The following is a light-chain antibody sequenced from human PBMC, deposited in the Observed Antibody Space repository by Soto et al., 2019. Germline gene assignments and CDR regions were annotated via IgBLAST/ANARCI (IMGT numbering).Light chain of an antibody. CDR1: SSNIGAGYD. Sequence: QLVLTQPPSVSEAPGQRVTISCTGTSSNIGAGYDVHWYQHLPGTAPKLLIYGNSHRPSGVSDRFSGSKSGTSASLAITGLQAEDEADYYCQSYDSSLSGVVFGGGTKLTVL. CDR2: GNS. V-gene: IGLV1-40*01. J-gene: IGLJ2*01. CDR3: QSYDSSLSGVV.